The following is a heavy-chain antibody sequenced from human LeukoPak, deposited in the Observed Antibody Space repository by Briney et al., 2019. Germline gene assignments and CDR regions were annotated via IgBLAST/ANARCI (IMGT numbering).Heavy chain of an antibody. CDR1: GFTFSSYA. CDR2: ISYDGSNK. V-gene: IGHV3-30-3*01. Sequence: GRSLRLSCAASGFTFSSYAMHWVRQAPGKGLEWVAVISYDGSNKYYAVSVKGRFTISRDNSKNTLYLQLNSLRAEDTAVYYCAHSGGYYDFWSGYYGGSPIPTLGYWGQGTLVTVSS. J-gene: IGHJ4*02. D-gene: IGHD3-3*01. CDR3: AHSGGYYDFWSGYYGGSPIPTLGY.